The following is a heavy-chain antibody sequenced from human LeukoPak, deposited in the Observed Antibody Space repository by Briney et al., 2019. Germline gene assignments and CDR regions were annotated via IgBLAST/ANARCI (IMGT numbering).Heavy chain of an antibody. CDR3: ARDYDYGLFDY. CDR1: GFTVSSNY. Sequence: GGSLRLSCAASGFTVSSNYMSWVRQAPGKGLEWVSVIYSGGSTYHADSVKGRFTISRDNSKNTLYLQMNSLRAEDTAVYYCARDYDYGLFDYWGQGTLVTVSS. CDR2: IYSGGST. V-gene: IGHV3-66*01. D-gene: IGHD5-12*01. J-gene: IGHJ4*02.